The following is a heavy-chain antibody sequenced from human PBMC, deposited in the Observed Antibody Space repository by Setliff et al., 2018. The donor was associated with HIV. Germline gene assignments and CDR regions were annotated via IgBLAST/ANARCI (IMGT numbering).Heavy chain of an antibody. V-gene: IGHV4-30-4*08. Sequence: PSETLSLTCTVSGDFFSSDYYWSWIRQPPGKGLEWIGYIYYSGSTYYNPSLKSRVTISVDTSKNQFSLKLSSVTAADTAVYYCARGIYCSDGCWRVVSGGPDAFDIWDQGTLVTVS. CDR2: IYYSGST. J-gene: IGHJ3*02. CDR1: GDFFSSDYY. CDR3: ARGIYCSDGCWRVVSGGPDAFDI. D-gene: IGHD2-15*01.